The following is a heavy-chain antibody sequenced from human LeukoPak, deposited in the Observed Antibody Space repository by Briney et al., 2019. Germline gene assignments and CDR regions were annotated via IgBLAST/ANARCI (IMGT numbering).Heavy chain of an antibody. J-gene: IGHJ4*02. CDR2: IYPGGSDT. Sequence: GESLKISCKGSGYNFTSYWIGWVRQMPGKGPEWMGLIYPGGSDTRYSPSFQGQVTISADKSIRTAYLQWSSLNASDTAMYYCARAGQCGRHIDYWCRGTLAPVS. D-gene: IGHD2-21*01. CDR1: GYNFTSYW. CDR3: ARAGQCGRHIDY. V-gene: IGHV5-51*01.